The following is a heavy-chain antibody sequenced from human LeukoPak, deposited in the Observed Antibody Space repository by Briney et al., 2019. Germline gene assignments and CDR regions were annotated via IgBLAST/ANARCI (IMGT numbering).Heavy chain of an antibody. Sequence: RASVKVSCKASGYTFTSYGISWVRQAPGQGLEWMGWISAYNGNTNYAQKLQGRVTMTTDTSTSTAYMELRSLRSDDTAVYYCARDAPYTPYDILTGPPDYWGQGTLVTVSS. CDR2: ISAYNGNT. CDR1: GYTFTSYG. CDR3: ARDAPYTPYDILTGPPDY. J-gene: IGHJ4*02. D-gene: IGHD3-9*01. V-gene: IGHV1-18*01.